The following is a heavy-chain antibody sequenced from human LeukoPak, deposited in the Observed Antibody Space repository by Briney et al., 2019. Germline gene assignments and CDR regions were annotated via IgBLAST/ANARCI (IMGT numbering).Heavy chain of an antibody. D-gene: IGHD6-13*01. V-gene: IGHV3-30*04. Sequence: GGPLRLSCAASGFTFSNYAVHWVRQAPGKGLEWVAVISFDGNNKYYADSVKGRFTISRDNSKNTLYLQMNSLRPEDTAVYYCARGHIAAAGTNWFDPWGQRTLVTVSS. J-gene: IGHJ5*02. CDR2: ISFDGNNK. CDR1: GFTFSNYA. CDR3: ARGHIAAAGTNWFDP.